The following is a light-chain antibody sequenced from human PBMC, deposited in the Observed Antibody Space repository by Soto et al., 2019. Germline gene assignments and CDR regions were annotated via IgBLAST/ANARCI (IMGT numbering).Light chain of an antibody. J-gene: IGKJ4*01. Sequence: EIVMTQSPATLSVSPGERATLSCRASQSVGTNLAWYRQKSGQAPRLIIYGASTRATGIPARFSGSGSGTEFTLTSDSLQSDDFAVYLCQQYRNWPLTFGGGTKVEIK. CDR1: QSVGTN. CDR2: GAS. V-gene: IGKV3-15*01. CDR3: QQYRNWPLT.